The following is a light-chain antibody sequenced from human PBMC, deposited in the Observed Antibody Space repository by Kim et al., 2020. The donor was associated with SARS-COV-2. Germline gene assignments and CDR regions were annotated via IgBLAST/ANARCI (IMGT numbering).Light chain of an antibody. CDR3: QLYVSSPPRVT. J-gene: IGKJ4*01. CDR1: QGIRSW. CDR2: GTS. V-gene: IGKV3-20*01. Sequence: TQSPSSVSASIGDRVTITCRASQGIRSWLAWYQQKPGQAPRPLIYGTSSRATGIPDRFSGTGSGTDFTLTISRLEPEDFAVYYCQLYVSSPPRVTFGGGTKVDIK.